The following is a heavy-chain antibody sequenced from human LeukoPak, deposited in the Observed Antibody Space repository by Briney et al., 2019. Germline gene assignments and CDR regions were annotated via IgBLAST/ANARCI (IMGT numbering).Heavy chain of an antibody. CDR2: ISSSSSYI. D-gene: IGHD1-26*01. Sequence: PGRSLRLSCAASGFTFSSYSMNWVRQAPGKGLEWVSSISSSSSYIYYADSVKGRFTISRDNAKNSLYLQMNSLRAEDTAVYYCARYSGSYDNYWGQGTLVTVSS. CDR3: ARYSGSYDNY. J-gene: IGHJ4*02. CDR1: GFTFSSYS. V-gene: IGHV3-21*01.